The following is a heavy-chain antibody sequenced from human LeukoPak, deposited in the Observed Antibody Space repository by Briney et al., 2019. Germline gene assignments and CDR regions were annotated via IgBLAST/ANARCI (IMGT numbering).Heavy chain of an antibody. J-gene: IGHJ6*03. V-gene: IGHV1-69*13. CDR2: IIPIFGTA. CDR1: GGTFSSHA. D-gene: IGHD4-17*01. CDR3: ASAGDYGDYVPSYYYMDV. Sequence: ASVKVSCKASGGTFSSHAISWVRQAPGQGLEWMGGIIPIFGTANYAQKFQGRVTITADESTSTAYMELSSLRSEDTAVYYCASAGDYGDYVPSYYYMDVWGKGTTVTISS.